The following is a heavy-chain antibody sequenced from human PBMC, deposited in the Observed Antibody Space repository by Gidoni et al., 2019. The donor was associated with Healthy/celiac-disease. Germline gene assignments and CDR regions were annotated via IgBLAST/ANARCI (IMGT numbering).Heavy chain of an antibody. Sequence: QVQLVQSGAEVKKPGASVKVSCKASGYTFTGEYMHWVRQAPGQGLEWMGWINPNSGGTNYAQKFQGRVTMTRDTSISTAYMELSRLRSDDTAVYYCARGRKSPKPYGAHTFDYWGQGTLVTVSS. CDR3: ARGRKSPKPYGAHTFDY. CDR2: INPNSGGT. V-gene: IGHV1-2*02. D-gene: IGHD4-17*01. CDR1: GYTFTGEY. J-gene: IGHJ4*02.